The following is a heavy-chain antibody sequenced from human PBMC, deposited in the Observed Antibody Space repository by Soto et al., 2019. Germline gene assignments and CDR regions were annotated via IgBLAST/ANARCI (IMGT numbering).Heavy chain of an antibody. D-gene: IGHD1-1*01. V-gene: IGHV1-69*01. J-gene: IGHJ6*02. CDR3: ASCEAATTPYYYYYGMDV. CDR1: GGTFSSYA. CDR2: IIPIFGTA. Sequence: QVQLVQSGAEVKKPGSSVKVSCKASGGTFSSYAISWVRQAPGQGLEWMGGIIPIFGTANYAQNFQGRVTITADESTSTAYMALSSLRSEDTDVYDCASCEAATTPYYYYYGMDVWGQGTTVTVSS.